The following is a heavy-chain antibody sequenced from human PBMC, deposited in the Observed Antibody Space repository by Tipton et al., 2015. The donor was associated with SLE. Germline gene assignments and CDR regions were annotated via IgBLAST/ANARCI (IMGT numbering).Heavy chain of an antibody. CDR3: ARAKGSGTYSSGQFDS. CDR2: IYQSGGT. D-gene: IGHD3-10*01. V-gene: IGHV4-59*01. J-gene: IGHJ4*02. Sequence: TLSLTCTVSGGSISSDNWTWIRQPPGKGLEWIGHIYQSGGTYYNPSLKGRVTISVDTSKNQFSLKLRSVTAADTALYYCARAKGSGTYSSGQFDSWGQGTLVTVSS. CDR1: GGSISSDN.